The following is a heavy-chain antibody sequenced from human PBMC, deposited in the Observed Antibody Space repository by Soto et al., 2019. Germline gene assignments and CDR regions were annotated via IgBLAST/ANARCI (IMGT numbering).Heavy chain of an antibody. V-gene: IGHV3-53*01. D-gene: IGHD2-8*01. CDR3: AKDLNSGVTRAPRWFDP. Sequence: HPGGSLRLSCAASGFTVSSNYMSWVRQAPGKGLEWVSVIYSGGSTYYADSVKGRFTISRDNSRNTLYLQMNSLRAEDTAVYYCAKDLNSGVTRAPRWFDPWGQGTLVTVSS. CDR1: GFTVSSNY. CDR2: IYSGGST. J-gene: IGHJ5*02.